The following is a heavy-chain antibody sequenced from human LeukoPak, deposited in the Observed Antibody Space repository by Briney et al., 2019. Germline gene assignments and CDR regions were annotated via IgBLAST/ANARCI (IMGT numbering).Heavy chain of an antibody. CDR3: ARDGRGYYYDSSGYYENYYGMDV. D-gene: IGHD3-22*01. V-gene: IGHV3-21*01. CDR2: ISSSSSYM. Sequence: GGSLRLSCAASGFTFSSYSMNWVRQAPGKGLEWVSSISSSSSYMYYADSVKGRFTISRDNAKNSLYLQMNSLRAEDTAVYYCARDGRGYYYDSSGYYENYYGMDVWGQGTTVTVSS. CDR1: GFTFSSYS. J-gene: IGHJ6*02.